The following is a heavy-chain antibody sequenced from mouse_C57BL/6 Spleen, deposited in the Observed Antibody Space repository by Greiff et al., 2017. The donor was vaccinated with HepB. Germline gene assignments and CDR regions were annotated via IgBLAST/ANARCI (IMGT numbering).Heavy chain of an antibody. V-gene: IGHV1-19*01. CDR1: GYTFTDYY. CDR3: ARDGRDYFDY. CDR2: INPYNGGT. J-gene: IGHJ2*01. D-gene: IGHD1-1*01. Sequence: EVQLQESGPVLVKPGASVKMSCKASGYTFTDYYMNWVKQSHGKSLEWIGVINPYNGGTSYNQKFKGKATLTVDKSSSTAYMDLNSLTSEDSAVYYCARDGRDYFDYWGQGTTLTVSS.